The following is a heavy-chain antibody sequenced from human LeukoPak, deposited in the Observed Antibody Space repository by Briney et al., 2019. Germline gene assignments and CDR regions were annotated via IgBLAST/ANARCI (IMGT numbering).Heavy chain of an antibody. CDR1: GFTFSSYG. CDR2: IWYDGSNK. CDR3: AKAHLFYGGSFYFDY. J-gene: IGHJ4*02. D-gene: IGHD4-23*01. V-gene: IGHV3-33*06. Sequence: GGSLRLSCAASGFTFSSYGMHWVRQAPGKGLEWVAVIWYDGSNKYYADSVKGRFTISRDNSRNTLYLQMNSLRAEDTAVYYCAKAHLFYGGSFYFDYWGQGTLVTVSS.